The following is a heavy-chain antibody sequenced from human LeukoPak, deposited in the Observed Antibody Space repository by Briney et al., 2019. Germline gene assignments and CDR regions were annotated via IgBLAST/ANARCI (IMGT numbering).Heavy chain of an antibody. CDR2: IRYDGSNK. CDR1: GFTFSSYG. J-gene: IGHJ4*02. D-gene: IGHD4-11*01. V-gene: IGHV3-30*02. Sequence: GGSLRLSCAASGFTFSSYGMHWVRQAPGKGLEWVAFIRYDGSNKYYADSVKGRFTISRDNAKNSLYLQMSSLRAEDTAVYYCARGSPIVSDLDYWGQGTLVTVSS. CDR3: ARGSPIVSDLDY.